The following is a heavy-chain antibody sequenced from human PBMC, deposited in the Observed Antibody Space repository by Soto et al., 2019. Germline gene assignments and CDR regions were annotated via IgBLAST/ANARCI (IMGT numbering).Heavy chain of an antibody. Sequence: ASVKVSCRASGGTFSWVRQAPGQGLEWMGSIFPMCGTANYAQKFQGRVTITADKATSTADMELRSLRYKDTAVYYCASSIVGGRWFDPWGQGAQVTDSS. D-gene: IGHD2-21*01. J-gene: IGHJ5*02. CDR3: ASSIVGGRWFDP. CDR1: GGTFS. CDR2: IFPMCGTA. V-gene: IGHV1-69*06.